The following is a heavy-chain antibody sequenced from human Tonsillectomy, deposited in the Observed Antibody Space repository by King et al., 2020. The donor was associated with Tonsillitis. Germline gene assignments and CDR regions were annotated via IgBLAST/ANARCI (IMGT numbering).Heavy chain of an antibody. Sequence: EVQLVESGGGLVQPGGSLRLSCAVSGFTFRSYAMSWVRQAPGKGLEWVSGISGSSSSTYYADSLKGRFSISRDNSKNTLHVEMNNVSAEDTALYYCAKDLLQCSGAGCYNAFDIWGQGTMVTVSS. J-gene: IGHJ3*02. D-gene: IGHD2-15*01. CDR2: ISGSSSST. V-gene: IGHV3-23*04. CDR3: AKDLLQCSGAGCYNAFDI. CDR1: GFTFRSYA.